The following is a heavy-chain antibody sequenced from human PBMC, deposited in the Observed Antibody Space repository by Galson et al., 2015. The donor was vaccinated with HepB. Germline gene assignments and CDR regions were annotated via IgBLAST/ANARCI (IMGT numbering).Heavy chain of an antibody. Sequence: SVKVSCKASGYTSTSYVIHWVRQAPGQGLEWVGGINTNTGTPTYAQGFTGRFVFSLDTSVSTAYLQISSLKTEDTAVYYCARVTSIYDFSSRSYSYYYYGMDVWGQGTTVAVSS. D-gene: IGHD6-19*01. J-gene: IGHJ6*02. CDR2: INTNTGTP. V-gene: IGHV7-4-1*02. CDR3: ARVTSIYDFSSRSYSYYYYGMDV. CDR1: GYTSTSYV.